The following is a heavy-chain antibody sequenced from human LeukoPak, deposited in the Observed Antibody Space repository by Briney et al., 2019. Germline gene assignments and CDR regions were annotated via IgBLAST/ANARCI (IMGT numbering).Heavy chain of an antibody. CDR2: ISTGGST. Sequence: SETLSLTCTVSGGSMRNYFWNWVRQPAGEGLEWIGRISTGGSTDYNPSLESRLTMSVDTSKNQFSLRLSSVTAADTAVYYCARDGSSSWPFDFWGQGILVTVSS. V-gene: IGHV4-4*07. CDR3: ARDGSSSWPFDF. J-gene: IGHJ4*02. CDR1: GGSMRNYF. D-gene: IGHD6-13*01.